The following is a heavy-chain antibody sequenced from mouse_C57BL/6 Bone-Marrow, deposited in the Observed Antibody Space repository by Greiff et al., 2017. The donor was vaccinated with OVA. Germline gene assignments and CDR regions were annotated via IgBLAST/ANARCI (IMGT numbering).Heavy chain of an antibody. J-gene: IGHJ4*01. CDR3: AISSSVYYYAMDY. CDR1: GYTFTDYY. Sequence: EVKVVESGPELVKPGASVKISCKASGYTFTDYYMNWVKQSHGKSLEWIGDINPNNGGTTYNQKFKGKATLTVDKSSSTAYMRIRSLTSKNLAVDDCAISSSVYYYAMDYWGQGTSVTVSS. D-gene: IGHD1-1*01. V-gene: IGHV1-26*01. CDR2: INPNNGGT.